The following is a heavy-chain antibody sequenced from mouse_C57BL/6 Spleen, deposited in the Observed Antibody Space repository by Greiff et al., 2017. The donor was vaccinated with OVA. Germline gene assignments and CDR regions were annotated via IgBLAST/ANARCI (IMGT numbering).Heavy chain of an antibody. D-gene: IGHD2-4*01. V-gene: IGHV1-80*01. Sequence: VQRVESGAELVKPGASVKISCKASGYAFSSYWMNWVKQRPGKGLEWIGQIYPGDGDTNYNGKFKGKATLTADKSSSTAYMQLSSLTSEDSAVYFCARRGDYDYYYAMDYWGQGTSVTVSS. J-gene: IGHJ4*01. CDR1: GYAFSSYW. CDR3: ARRGDYDYYYAMDY. CDR2: IYPGDGDT.